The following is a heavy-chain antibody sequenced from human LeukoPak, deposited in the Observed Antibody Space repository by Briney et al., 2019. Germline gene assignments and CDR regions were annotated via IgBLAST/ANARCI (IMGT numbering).Heavy chain of an antibody. J-gene: IGHJ6*03. CDR3: AKQGGGHPIYYYMEV. CDR1: GFTFSNYA. CDR2: ISGSRVTT. D-gene: IGHD3-16*01. V-gene: IGHV3-23*01. Sequence: GGSLRLSCAASGFTFSNYAMNWVRQAPGKGLEWVSGISGSRVTTYYADSVTGRFTISRDNFKNTLYLQMNSLRAEDTAVYYCAKQGGGHPIYYYMEVWGKGTTVTVSS.